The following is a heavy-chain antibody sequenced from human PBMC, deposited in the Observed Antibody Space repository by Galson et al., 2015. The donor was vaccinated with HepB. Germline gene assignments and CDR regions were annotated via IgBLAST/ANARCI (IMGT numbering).Heavy chain of an antibody. V-gene: IGHV3-9*01. CDR3: ARLPDGPQYDPPDY. D-gene: IGHD4-11*01. Sequence: SLRLSCAASGFAFDDCAMHWVRQAPGKGLEWVSSISWNSDIIGYADSVKGRFTISRDNAKNTLYLQMNSLRADDTAVYYCARLPDGPQYDPPDYWGQGTLVTVSS. CDR1: GFAFDDCA. J-gene: IGHJ4*02. CDR2: ISWNSDII.